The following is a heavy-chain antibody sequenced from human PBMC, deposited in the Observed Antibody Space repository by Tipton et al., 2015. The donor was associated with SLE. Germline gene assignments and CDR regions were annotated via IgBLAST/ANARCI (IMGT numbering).Heavy chain of an antibody. CDR3: ARGGPGYSSRGYEAFDI. J-gene: IGHJ3*02. CDR1: GYTFTSYD. CDR2: MNPNSGYT. D-gene: IGHD6-13*01. V-gene: IGHV1-8*01. Sequence: QLVQSGAEVKKPGASVKVSCKASGYTFTSYDINWVRQATGQGLEWMGWMNPNSGYTGYPQRFQGRVTMTRNTSISTAYMELSSLRSDDTAVYYCARGGPGYSSRGYEAFDIWGQGTMVTVSS.